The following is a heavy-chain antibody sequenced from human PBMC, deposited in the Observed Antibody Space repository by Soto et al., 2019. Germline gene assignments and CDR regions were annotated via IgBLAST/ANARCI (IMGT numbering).Heavy chain of an antibody. V-gene: IGHV3-33*01. CDR2: LWHDGSDK. CDR3: VREAIVASTVPRNWVDS. Sequence: QVQLVESGGGVVQPGTSLRLSCAASGFTFSSYGMHWVRQAPGKGLECVAVLWHDGSDKYYVDSVKCRFTISRDNSKNTLDLQMNSVRAEDTAVYYCVREAIVASTVPRNWVDSGGQGTLVTVSS. J-gene: IGHJ5*01. D-gene: IGHD5-12*01. CDR1: GFTFSSYG.